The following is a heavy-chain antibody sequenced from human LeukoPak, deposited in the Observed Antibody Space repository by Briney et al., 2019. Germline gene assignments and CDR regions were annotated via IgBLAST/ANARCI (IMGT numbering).Heavy chain of an antibody. J-gene: IGHJ4*02. Sequence: SETLSLTCAVSGGSINSGAYYWNWIRQHPGKGLEWIGYIHYSGSTYYNPSLKSRVTISAVTSKNQFSLKLSSVTAADTAVYYCARAGYYYDSSGLVDCWGRGTLVTVSS. CDR2: IHYSGST. CDR1: GGSINSGAYY. V-gene: IGHV4-31*11. D-gene: IGHD3-22*01. CDR3: ARAGYYYDSSGLVDC.